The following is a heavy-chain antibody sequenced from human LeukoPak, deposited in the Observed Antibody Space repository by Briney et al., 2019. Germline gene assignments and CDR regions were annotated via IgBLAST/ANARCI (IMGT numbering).Heavy chain of an antibody. CDR1: GGSISSSSYY. J-gene: IGHJ4*02. V-gene: IGHV4-61*05. CDR2: IYYSGST. Sequence: PSETLSLTCTVSGGSISSSSYYWGWIRQPPGKGLEWIGYIYYSGSTNYNPSLKSRVTVSVDTSKNQFSLKLSSVTAADTAVYHCARGRRSDYFDYWGQGTLVTVSS. CDR3: ARGRRSDYFDY. D-gene: IGHD1-26*01.